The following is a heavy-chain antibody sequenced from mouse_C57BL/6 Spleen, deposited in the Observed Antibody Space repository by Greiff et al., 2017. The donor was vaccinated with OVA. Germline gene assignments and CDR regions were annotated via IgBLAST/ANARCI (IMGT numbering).Heavy chain of an antibody. CDR1: GYTFTDYE. V-gene: IGHV1-15*01. Sequence: QVQLKESGAELVRPGASVTLSCKASGYTFTDYEMHWVKQTPVHGLEWIGAIDPETGGTAYNQKFKGKAILTADKSSSTAYMELRSLTSEDSAVYYCTRVYYGYDGAWFAYWGQGTLVTVSA. J-gene: IGHJ3*01. D-gene: IGHD2-2*01. CDR3: TRVYYGYDGAWFAY. CDR2: IDPETGGT.